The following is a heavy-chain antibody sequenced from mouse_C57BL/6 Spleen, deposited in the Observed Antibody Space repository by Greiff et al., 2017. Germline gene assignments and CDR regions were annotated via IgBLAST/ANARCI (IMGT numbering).Heavy chain of an antibody. CDR1: GFNIKDYY. CDR2: IDPEDGET. V-gene: IGHV14-2*01. J-gene: IGHJ3*01. D-gene: IGHD3-2*02. Sequence: EVKLVESGAELVKPGASVKLSCTASGFNIKDYYMHWVKQRTEQGLEWIGRIDPEDGETKYAPKFQGKATITADTSSNTAYLQLSSLTSEDTAVYYCASLDSSGGAYWGQGTLVTVSA. CDR3: ASLDSSGGAY.